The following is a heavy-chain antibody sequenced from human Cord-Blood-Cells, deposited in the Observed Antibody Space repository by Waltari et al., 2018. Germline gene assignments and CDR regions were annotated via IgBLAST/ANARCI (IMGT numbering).Heavy chain of an antibody. CDR2: INHSGSI. Sequence: QVQLQPCGAGLLKTSETLSLTHAVYGGSFSGYYWSWIRQPPGKGWEWIGEINHSGSINYNPACSSRVTISVDMSKNQFSLKLSSVTSADTAVYYCLCGASYAFDIWGQVSMVTVSS. CDR3: LCGASYAFDI. J-gene: IGHJ3*02. CDR1: GGSFSGYY. V-gene: IGHV4-34*01. D-gene: IGHD1-26*01.